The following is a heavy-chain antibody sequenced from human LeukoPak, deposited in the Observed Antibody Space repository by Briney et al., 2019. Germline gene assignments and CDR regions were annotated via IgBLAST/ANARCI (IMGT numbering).Heavy chain of an antibody. D-gene: IGHD6-13*01. Sequence: PSETLSLTCTVSGGSISSYYWSWIRQPPGKGLEWIGYTYYSGTTNYNPSLKSRVPISVDTSKNQFSLKLSSVTAADTAVYYCARGVYIAAAQYGYWGQGTLVSVSS. V-gene: IGHV4-59*01. J-gene: IGHJ4*02. CDR1: GGSISSYY. CDR3: ARGVYIAAAQYGY. CDR2: TYYSGTT.